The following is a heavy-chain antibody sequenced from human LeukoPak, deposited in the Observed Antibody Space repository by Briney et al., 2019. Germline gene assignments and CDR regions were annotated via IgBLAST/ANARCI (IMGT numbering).Heavy chain of an antibody. J-gene: IGHJ4*02. CDR3: ARGATYAYYQDY. D-gene: IGHD1-26*01. CDR2: IHTNGGRT. V-gene: IGHV3-23*05. Sequence: PGGSLRLSCATSGFTFPSYAMSWVRQAPGKGLEWVSSIHTNGGRTYYADSVKGRLTISRDNAKNTLYLQMNSLRAEDTAVYYCARGATYAYYQDYWGQGTLVTVSS. CDR1: GFTFPSYA.